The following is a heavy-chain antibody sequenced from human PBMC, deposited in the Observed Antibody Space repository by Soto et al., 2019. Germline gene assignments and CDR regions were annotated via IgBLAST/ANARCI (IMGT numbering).Heavy chain of an antibody. CDR2: ISWNGDTV. Sequence: EVHLVESGGGFIQPGRSLRLSCAASGFTFDDYAMDWVRQAPGKGLEWVSGISWNGDTVGYADSVKGRFTISRDNDKNSRYLKMNSLRAEDTALYYCANEKGGFCYGDGEFDMWGQGTMVTVSS. J-gene: IGHJ3*02. V-gene: IGHV3-9*01. D-gene: IGHD2-2*01. CDR1: GFTFDDYA. CDR3: ANEKGGFCYGDGEFDM.